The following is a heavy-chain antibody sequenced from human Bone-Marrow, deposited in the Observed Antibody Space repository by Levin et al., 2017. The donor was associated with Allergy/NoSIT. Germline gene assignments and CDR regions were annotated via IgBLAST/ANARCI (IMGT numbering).Heavy chain of an antibody. Sequence: GGSLRLSCAVSGFTFNNYAMHWVRQAPGKGLEWVALIAHDGKSSHFADTVKGRFTISRDNSKNTLYLQMNSLRPEDTAVYYCAKSLDFGAYPYYFHSWGQGTLVTVSS. D-gene: IGHD4-17*01. CDR2: IAHDGKSS. CDR1: GFTFNNYA. CDR3: AKSLDFGAYPYYFHS. V-gene: IGHV3-30*04. J-gene: IGHJ4*02.